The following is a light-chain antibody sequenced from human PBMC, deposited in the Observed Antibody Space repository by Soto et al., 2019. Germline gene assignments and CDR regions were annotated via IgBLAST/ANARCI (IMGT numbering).Light chain of an antibody. CDR3: QKYNSAPWT. V-gene: IGKV1-27*01. Sequence: DIQMTQSPSSLSASVGDRVTITCRASQGISNFLAWYQQKPGKVPKLLIYAASTLQSGLPSRFSGSGSGTDFTLTITSLQPEDVATYYCQKYNSAPWTFGQGTKVEIK. J-gene: IGKJ1*01. CDR2: AAS. CDR1: QGISNF.